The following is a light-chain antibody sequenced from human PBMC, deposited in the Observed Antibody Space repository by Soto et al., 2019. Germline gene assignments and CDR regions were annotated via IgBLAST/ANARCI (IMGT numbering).Light chain of an antibody. CDR2: EVS. J-gene: IGLJ1*01. CDR3: QSCDSTLSGCF. Sequence: QSALTQPASVSGSPGQSITISCTGTSSDVGGYDYVSWYQQHPGKAPTLMIYEVSNRPSGVSNRFSGSKSGSTASLTISGLQAEDAADYYCQSCDSTLSGCFFGTGTKLTVL. CDR1: SSDVGGYDY. V-gene: IGLV2-14*01.